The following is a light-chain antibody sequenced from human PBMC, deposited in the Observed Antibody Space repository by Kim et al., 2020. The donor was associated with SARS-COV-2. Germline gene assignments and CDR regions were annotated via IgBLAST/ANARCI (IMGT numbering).Light chain of an antibody. Sequence: FSPGESATLPLRAGQSDTSRFLAWHPEKPGQAPRPLIYDASSRATDIPDSFSGSGSETDFTLTISRLEPEDFAVYYCQQYCSSQYTFGQGTNLEI. V-gene: IGKV3-20*01. CDR3: QQYCSSQYT. J-gene: IGKJ2*01. CDR2: DAS. CDR1: QSDTSRF.